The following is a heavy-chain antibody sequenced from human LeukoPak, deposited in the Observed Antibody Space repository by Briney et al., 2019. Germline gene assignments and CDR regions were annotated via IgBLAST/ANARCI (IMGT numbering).Heavy chain of an antibody. V-gene: IGHV4-34*01. Sequence: SETLSLTCAVYGGSFSGYYWSWIRQPPGKGLEWIGEINQSGSINYNPSLKSRVTISVDTSKNQFSLKLSSVTAADTAVYYCAEDLHKTASFGVVITRNYYYYMDVWGKGTTVTVSS. CDR3: AEDLHKTASFGVVITRNYYYYMDV. CDR2: INQSGSI. D-gene: IGHD3-3*01. CDR1: GGSFSGYY. J-gene: IGHJ6*03.